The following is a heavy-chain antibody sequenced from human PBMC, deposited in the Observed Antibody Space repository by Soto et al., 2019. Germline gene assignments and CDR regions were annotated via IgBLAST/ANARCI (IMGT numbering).Heavy chain of an antibody. CDR2: IYYSGST. Sequence: QVQLQESGPGLVKPSQTLSLTCTVSGGSISSGDYYWSWIRQPPGKGLEWIGYIYYSGSTYYNPSLNSRVTISVDTSKNQFSLKLSSVTAADTAVYYCARVGTYYYDSSGYYPMDYWGQGTLVTVSS. J-gene: IGHJ4*02. CDR3: ARVGTYYYDSSGYYPMDY. D-gene: IGHD3-22*01. CDR1: GGSISSGDYY. V-gene: IGHV4-30-4*01.